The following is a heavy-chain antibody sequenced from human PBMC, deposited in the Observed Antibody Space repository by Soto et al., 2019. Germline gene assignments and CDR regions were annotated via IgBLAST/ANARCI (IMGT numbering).Heavy chain of an antibody. Sequence: QITLKESGPTLVKPTQPLTLTCTFSGFTLSTSGMGVGWIRQPPGKALEWLALIYWDDDKRYSPSLKSRLTITKDTSKNQLVLTLTDVDPVDRATYYCALSHSSGWYPNWYFDLWGRGTLVTLSS. D-gene: IGHD6-19*01. CDR3: ALSHSSGWYPNWYFDL. CDR2: IYWDDDK. V-gene: IGHV2-5*02. CDR1: GFTLSTSGMG. J-gene: IGHJ2*01.